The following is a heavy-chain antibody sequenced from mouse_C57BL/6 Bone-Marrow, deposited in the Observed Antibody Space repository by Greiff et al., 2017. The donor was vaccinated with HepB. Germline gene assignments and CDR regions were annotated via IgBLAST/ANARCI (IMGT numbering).Heavy chain of an antibody. V-gene: IGHV1-53*01. D-gene: IGHD1-1*01. J-gene: IGHJ1*03. CDR1: GYTFTSYW. Sequence: QVHVKQPGTELVKPGASVKLSCKASGYTFTSYWMHWVKQRPGQGLEWIGNINPSNGGTNYNEKFKSKATLTVDKSSSTAYMQLSSLTSEDSAVYYCATTVVADWYFDVWGTGTTVTVSS. CDR3: ATTVVADWYFDV. CDR2: INPSNGGT.